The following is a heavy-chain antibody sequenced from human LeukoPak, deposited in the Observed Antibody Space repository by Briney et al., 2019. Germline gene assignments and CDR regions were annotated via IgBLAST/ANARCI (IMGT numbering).Heavy chain of an antibody. CDR1: GFTFSIAW. V-gene: IGHV3-15*01. J-gene: IGHJ4*02. Sequence: GGSLRLSCPASGFTFSIAWMTWVRQAPGKGLEWVGRIKSKRDGGSMDYAAPVKGRFTISRDDSKDMLYLQMNSLKIEDAAVYYCTTVGSAWNFDYWGQGTLVTVSS. D-gene: IGHD6-25*01. CDR2: IKSKRDGGSM. CDR3: TTVGSAWNFDY.